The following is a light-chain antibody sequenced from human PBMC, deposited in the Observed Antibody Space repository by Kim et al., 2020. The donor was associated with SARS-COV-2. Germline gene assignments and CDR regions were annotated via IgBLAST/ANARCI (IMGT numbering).Light chain of an antibody. J-gene: IGKJ5*01. CDR1: QSVDSY. CDR2: SAY. CDR3: QQYDHWIS. Sequence: ETVMTQSPATLSVSPGERVTLSCRASQSVDSYVAWYQHKPGQGPRLLIYSAYTRATGIPVRFIGSGSETEFTLTITSLQTEDVAVYYCQQYDHWISFGQGTRLDIK. V-gene: IGKV3-15*01.